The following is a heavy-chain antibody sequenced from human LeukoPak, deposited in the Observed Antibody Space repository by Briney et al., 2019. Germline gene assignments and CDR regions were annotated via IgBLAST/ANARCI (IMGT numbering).Heavy chain of an antibody. D-gene: IGHD2-15*01. J-gene: IGHJ5*02. V-gene: IGHV4-30-2*01. CDR1: GGSISSGGYY. Sequence: SQTLSLTCTVSGGSISSGGYYWSWIRQPPGKGLEWIGEINHSGSTNYNPSLKSRVTISVDTSKNQFSLKLSSVTAADTAVYYCARGRRVGYCSGGSCPRWFDPWGQGTLVTVSS. CDR2: INHSGST. CDR3: ARGRRVGYCSGGSCPRWFDP.